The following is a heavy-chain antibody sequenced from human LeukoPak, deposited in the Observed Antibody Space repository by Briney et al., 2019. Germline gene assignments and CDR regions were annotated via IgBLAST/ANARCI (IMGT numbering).Heavy chain of an antibody. CDR2: ISGSGGST. J-gene: IGHJ4*02. CDR1: GFTFSSYA. Sequence: GGSLRLSCAASGFTFSSYAMSWVRQAPGKGLEWVSAISGSGGSTYYADSVKGRFTISRDTSKNTLYLQMNSLRAEDTAVYYCAKNGAYTSSSIDYWGQGTLVTVSS. CDR3: AKNGAYTSSSIDY. V-gene: IGHV3-23*01. D-gene: IGHD6-6*01.